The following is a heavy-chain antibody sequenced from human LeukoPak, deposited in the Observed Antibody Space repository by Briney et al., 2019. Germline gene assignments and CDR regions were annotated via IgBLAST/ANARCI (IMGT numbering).Heavy chain of an antibody. Sequence: GGSLRLSCAASGFTFSNAWMSWVRQAPGKGLEWVSSISSSSSYIYYADSVKGRFTISRDNAKNSLYLQMNSLRAEDTAVYYCASLTGMSPEGDYWGQGTLVTVSS. CDR2: ISSSSSYI. J-gene: IGHJ4*02. CDR3: ASLTGMSPEGDY. CDR1: GFTFSNAW. D-gene: IGHD1-20*01. V-gene: IGHV3-21*01.